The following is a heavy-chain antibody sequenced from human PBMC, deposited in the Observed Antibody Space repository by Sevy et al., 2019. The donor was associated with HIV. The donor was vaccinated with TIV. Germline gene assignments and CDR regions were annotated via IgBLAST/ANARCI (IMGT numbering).Heavy chain of an antibody. CDR2: ISPYNGHT. CDR1: GYTFTSYG. V-gene: IGHV1-18*01. J-gene: IGHJ4*02. CDR3: ARGGRDSRGYFSYNFDS. Sequence: ASVKVSCKASGYTFTSYGITWVRQAPGQGLEWIGWISPYNGHTNSAETVQGRLTMTTDTSTRTAYMELGSLRADDTAVYYCARGGRDSRGYFSYNFDSWGQGTLVTVSS. D-gene: IGHD3-22*01.